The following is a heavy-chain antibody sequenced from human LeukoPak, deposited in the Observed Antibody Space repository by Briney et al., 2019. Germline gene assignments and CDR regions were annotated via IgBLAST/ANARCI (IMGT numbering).Heavy chain of an antibody. CDR3: ARNRYSSSWYSQFNYGMDV. J-gene: IGHJ6*02. CDR1: GFTFSSYG. CDR2: ISYDGSNK. Sequence: HAGGSLRLSCAASGFTFSSYGMHWVRQAPGKGLEWVAVISYDGSNKYYADSVKGRFTISRDNSKNTLYLQMNSLRAEDTAVYYCARNRYSSSWYSQFNYGMDVWAQGTTVTVSS. V-gene: IGHV3-30*03. D-gene: IGHD6-13*01.